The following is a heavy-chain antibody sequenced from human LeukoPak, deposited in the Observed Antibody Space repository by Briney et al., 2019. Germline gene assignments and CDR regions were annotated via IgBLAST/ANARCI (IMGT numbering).Heavy chain of an antibody. V-gene: IGHV3-48*03. CDR3: ARARFGYNRGPFDY. Sequence: PGGSLRLFCAASGFPFSSYEMNWVRQAPGKGLEWVSYISSSGSAIYYADSVKGRFTISRDNAKNSLYLQMNSLRPEDTAVYYCARARFGYNRGPFDYWGQGILVTVSS. CDR1: GFPFSSYE. J-gene: IGHJ4*02. D-gene: IGHD5-24*01. CDR2: ISSSGSAI.